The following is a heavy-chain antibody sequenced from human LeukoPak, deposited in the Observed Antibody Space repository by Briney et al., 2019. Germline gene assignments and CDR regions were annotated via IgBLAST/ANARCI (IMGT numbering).Heavy chain of an antibody. CDR3: ARQPPISNNFNDY. Sequence: GASVKVSCKASGYTFTGYYMHWVRQAPGQGLEWMGWIDPNSGGTNYAQKFQGRVTMTRDTSISTAYMELSRLRSDDTAVYYCARQPPISNNFNDYWGQGTLVTVSS. D-gene: IGHD1-1*01. CDR2: IDPNSGGT. CDR1: GYTFTGYY. J-gene: IGHJ4*02. V-gene: IGHV1-2*02.